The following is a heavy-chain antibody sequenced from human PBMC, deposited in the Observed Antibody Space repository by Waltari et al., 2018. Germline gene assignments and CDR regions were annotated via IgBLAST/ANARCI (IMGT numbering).Heavy chain of an antibody. CDR2: INHSGST. CDR1: GGSFSGYY. Sequence: QVQLQQWGAGLLKPSETLSLTCAVYGGSFSGYYCSWIRQPPGKGLEWIGEINHSGSTNYNPSLKSRVTISVDTSKNQFSLKLSSVTAADTAVYYCAAPSGGSCYSGWFDPWGQGTLVTVSS. D-gene: IGHD2-15*01. V-gene: IGHV4-34*01. J-gene: IGHJ5*02. CDR3: AAPSGGSCYSGWFDP.